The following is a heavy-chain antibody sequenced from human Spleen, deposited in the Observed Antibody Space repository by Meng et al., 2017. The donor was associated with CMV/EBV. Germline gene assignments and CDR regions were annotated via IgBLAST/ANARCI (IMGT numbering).Heavy chain of an antibody. CDR3: ARDLSPRSTRHYWYFNL. CDR1: GESVSGNSAA. Sequence: QVPLHQSVQGLVKPPPTPPPPGAISGESVSGNSAAWNWIRQSPSRGLEWLGRTYYRSKWYNDYAASVKSRITINPDTSKNQFSLQLNSVTPEDTAVYYCARDLSPRSTRHYWYFNLWGRGTLVTVSS. J-gene: IGHJ2*01. CDR2: TYYRSKWYN. V-gene: IGHV6-1*01.